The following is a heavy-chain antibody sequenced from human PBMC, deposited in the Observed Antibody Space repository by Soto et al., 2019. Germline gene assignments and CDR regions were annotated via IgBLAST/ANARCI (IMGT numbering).Heavy chain of an antibody. Sequence: LGESLKISCKGSGYSFTSYWIGWVRQMPGKGLEWMGIIYPGDSDTRYSPSFQGQVTISADKSISTAYLQWSSLKASDTAMHYCARQHIVVVPAAKYYYMDVWGKGTTVTVSS. CDR3: ARQHIVVVPAAKYYYMDV. CDR2: IYPGDSDT. CDR1: GYSFTSYW. J-gene: IGHJ6*03. V-gene: IGHV5-51*01. D-gene: IGHD2-2*01.